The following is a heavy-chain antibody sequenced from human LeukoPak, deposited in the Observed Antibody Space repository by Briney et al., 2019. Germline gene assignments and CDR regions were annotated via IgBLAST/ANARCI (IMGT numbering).Heavy chain of an antibody. CDR2: IYYSGST. V-gene: IGHV4-59*08. Sequence: SETLSLTCIVSGGSISSYYWSWIRQPPGKGLEWLGYIYYSGSTNYNPSLKSRVTISVDTSKKQFSLKLSSVTAADTAVYYCASQQQLVLLDWFDPWGQGTLVTVSS. D-gene: IGHD6-13*01. J-gene: IGHJ5*02. CDR3: ASQQQLVLLDWFDP. CDR1: GGSISSYY.